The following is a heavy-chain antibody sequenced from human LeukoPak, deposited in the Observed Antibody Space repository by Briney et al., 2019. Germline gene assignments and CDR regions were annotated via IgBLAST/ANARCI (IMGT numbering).Heavy chain of an antibody. CDR1: GYSISSGYF. V-gene: IGHV4-38-2*01. CDR3: ARRGGNIDY. Sequence: PSETLSLTCDVSGYSISSGYFWGWLRQPPGKGVEWIGSIYHSGSTYYNPSLKSRVTISVDTSKNQFSLKLSSVTAADTAVYYCARRGGNIDYWGQGTLVTVSS. CDR2: IYHSGST. J-gene: IGHJ4*02. D-gene: IGHD2-15*01.